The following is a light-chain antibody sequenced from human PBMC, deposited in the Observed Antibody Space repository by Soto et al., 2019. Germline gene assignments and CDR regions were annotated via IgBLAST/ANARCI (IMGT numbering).Light chain of an antibody. CDR1: QSVYNN. Sequence: EIVMTQSPATLSVSPGERATLSCRASQSVYNNLAWYQQKPGQAPRLLIYGASTRATGIPDRFSGSGSGTDFTLTISRLEPEDFAVYYCQQYSSSPSGTFGQGTKVDIK. CDR3: QQYSSSPSGT. J-gene: IGKJ1*01. CDR2: GAS. V-gene: IGKV3-15*01.